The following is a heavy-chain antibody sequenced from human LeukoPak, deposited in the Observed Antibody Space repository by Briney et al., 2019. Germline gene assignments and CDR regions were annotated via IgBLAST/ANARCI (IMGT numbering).Heavy chain of an antibody. CDR2: ISYDGSNK. V-gene: IGHV3-30*04. CDR1: GFTFSSYA. CDR3: ARDFRTSAFVY. J-gene: IGHJ4*02. Sequence: GRSLRLSCAASGFTFSSYAMHWVRQAPGKGLEWVAVISYDGSNKYYADSVKGRFTISRDNSKNTLYLQMNSLRAEDTAVYYCARDFRTSAFVYWGQGTLVTVSS. D-gene: IGHD2-2*01.